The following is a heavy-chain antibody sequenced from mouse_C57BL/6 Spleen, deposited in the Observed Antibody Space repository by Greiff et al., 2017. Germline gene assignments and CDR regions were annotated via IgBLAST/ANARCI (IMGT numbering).Heavy chain of an antibody. V-gene: IGHV5-16*01. Sequence: EVHLVESEGGLVQPGSSMKLSCTASGFTFSDYYMAWVRQVPEKGLEWVANINYDGSSTYYLDSLKSRFIISRDNAKNILYLQMSSLKSEDTATYYCARAAHYYGSSYVYFDYWGQGTTLTVSS. D-gene: IGHD1-1*01. CDR2: INYDGSST. J-gene: IGHJ2*01. CDR3: ARAAHYYGSSYVYFDY. CDR1: GFTFSDYY.